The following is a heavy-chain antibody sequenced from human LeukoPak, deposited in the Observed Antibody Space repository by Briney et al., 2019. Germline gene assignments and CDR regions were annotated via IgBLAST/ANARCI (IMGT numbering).Heavy chain of an antibody. D-gene: IGHD3-10*01. CDR3: ARGAGSGSYRDWFDP. J-gene: IGHJ5*02. Sequence: ASVNVSCKASGYTFTGYYMHWVRQAPGQGLEWMGWINPNSGGTNYAQNFQGRVTMTRDTSISTAYMELSRLRSGDTAVYYCARGAGSGSYRDWFDPWGQGTLVTVSS. CDR1: GYTFTGYY. CDR2: INPNSGGT. V-gene: IGHV1-2*02.